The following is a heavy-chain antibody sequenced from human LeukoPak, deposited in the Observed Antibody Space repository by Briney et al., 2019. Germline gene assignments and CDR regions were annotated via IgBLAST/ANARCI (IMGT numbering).Heavy chain of an antibody. CDR1: GGSISSYY. V-gene: IGHV4-59*01. D-gene: IGHD3-22*01. CDR2: IYYSGST. CDR3: ARDRRQYYYDSSGYYYYFDY. Sequence: PSETLSLTCTVSGGSISSYYWSWIRQPPGKGLEWIGDIYYSGSTNYNPSLKSRVTISVDTSKNHFSLKLSSVTAADTAVYYCARDRRQYYYDSSGYYYYFDYWGQGTLVTVSS. J-gene: IGHJ4*02.